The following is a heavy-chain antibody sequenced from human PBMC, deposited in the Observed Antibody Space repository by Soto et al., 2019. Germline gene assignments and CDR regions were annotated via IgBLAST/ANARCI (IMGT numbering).Heavy chain of an antibody. Sequence: PGGSLRLSCAASGFTFKNYAMTWVRQAPGKGLEWVSSISGGGGTTYYADSVKGRFTISRDNSKNTLYLQMNSLRAEDTALYYCAKDWDDKDDPDIFDYCGQGTLVTVSS. CDR3: AKDWDDKDDPDIFDY. D-gene: IGHD1-26*01. J-gene: IGHJ4*02. V-gene: IGHV3-23*01. CDR2: ISGGGGTT. CDR1: GFTFKNYA.